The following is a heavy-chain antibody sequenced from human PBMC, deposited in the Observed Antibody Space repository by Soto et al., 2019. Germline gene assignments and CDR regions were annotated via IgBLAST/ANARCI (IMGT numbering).Heavy chain of an antibody. V-gene: IGHV1-69*01. CDR2: IIPMFGTA. CDR1: GDTFSSYA. D-gene: IGHD3-22*01. CDR3: ARVGPAHYYDSSGYYSPLDY. J-gene: IGHJ4*02. Sequence: QVQLVQSGAEVKKPGSSVKVSCKAAGDTFSSYAINWVRQAPGQWLEWMGGIIPMFGTANYAQKFKGRVKITAGESASTVYMELSSLRSEYTAVYYCARVGPAHYYDSSGYYSPLDYWGQGTLVTVSS.